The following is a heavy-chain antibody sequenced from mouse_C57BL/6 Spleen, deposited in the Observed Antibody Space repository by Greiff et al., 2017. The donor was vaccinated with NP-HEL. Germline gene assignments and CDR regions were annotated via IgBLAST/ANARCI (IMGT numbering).Heavy chain of an antibody. CDR1: GFTFSSYG. V-gene: IGHV5-6*01. D-gene: IGHD4-1*01. CDR3: ARGGGLGYFDY. CDR2: ISSGGSYT. Sequence: EVQLQESGGDLVKPGGSLKLSCAASGFTFSSYGMSWVRQTPDKRLEWVATISSGGSYTYYPDSVKGRFTISRDNAKNTLYLQMSSLKSEDTAMYYCARGGGLGYFDYWGQGTTLTVSS. J-gene: IGHJ2*01.